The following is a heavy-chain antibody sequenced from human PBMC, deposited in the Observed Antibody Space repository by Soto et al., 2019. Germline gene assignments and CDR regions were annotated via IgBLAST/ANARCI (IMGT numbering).Heavy chain of an antibody. CDR1: GFTFDDYA. D-gene: IGHD3-3*01. Sequence: GGSLRLSCAASGFTFDDYAMHWVRQAPGKGLEWVSLISWDGGSTYYADSAKGRFTISRDNSKNSLYLQMNSLRAEDTALYYCAKDMEGPSYYGMDVWGQGTTVTV. CDR2: ISWDGGST. J-gene: IGHJ6*02. CDR3: AKDMEGPSYYGMDV. V-gene: IGHV3-43D*04.